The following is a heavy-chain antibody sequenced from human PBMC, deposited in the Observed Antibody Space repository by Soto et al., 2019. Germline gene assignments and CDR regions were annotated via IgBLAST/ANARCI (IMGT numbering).Heavy chain of an antibody. CDR2: INAGNGNT. D-gene: IGHD3-22*01. J-gene: IGHJ4*02. CDR3: ARDDYYYYDISGSIDY. V-gene: IGHV1-3*01. Sequence: QVQLVQSGAEVKKPGASVKVSCKASGYTFTSYAMHWVRQAPGQRLEWMGWINAGNGNTKYSQKFQGRVTITRDTSASTAYMELSSLRSEDTAVYYCARDDYYYYDISGSIDYWGQGTLVTVSS. CDR1: GYTFTSYA.